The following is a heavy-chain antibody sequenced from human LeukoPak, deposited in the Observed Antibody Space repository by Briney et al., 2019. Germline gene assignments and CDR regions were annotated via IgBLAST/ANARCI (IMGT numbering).Heavy chain of an antibody. CDR2: ISGSSTYI. V-gene: IGHV3-21*01. D-gene: IGHD3-10*02. J-gene: IGHJ6*04. CDR1: GFTFNSYT. Sequence: PGGSLRLSCAASGFTFNSYTMNWVRQAPGKGLEWVSCISGSSTYIYYADSVKGRFTISRDNAKNSLYLQMNSLSAEDTAVYYCAELGITMIGGVWGKGTTVTISS. CDR3: AELGITMIGGV.